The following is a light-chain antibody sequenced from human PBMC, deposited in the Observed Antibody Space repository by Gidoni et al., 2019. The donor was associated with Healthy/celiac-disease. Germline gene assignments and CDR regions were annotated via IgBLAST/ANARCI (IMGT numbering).Light chain of an antibody. J-gene: IGKJ4*01. CDR2: DAS. Sequence: EIVLTQSPATLSLSPGERATLSCRASQSVSSYLAWYQQKPGQAPRLLIYDASNRATGIPARFSGSGSGTDFTLNISSLEPEDFAVYYCQQRSNWPPGDLTFGGGTKVEIK. V-gene: IGKV3-11*01. CDR3: QQRSNWPPGDLT. CDR1: QSVSSY.